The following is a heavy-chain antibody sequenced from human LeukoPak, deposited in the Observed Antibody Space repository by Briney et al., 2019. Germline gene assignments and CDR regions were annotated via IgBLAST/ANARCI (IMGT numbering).Heavy chain of an antibody. CDR1: GFTFSSYA. J-gene: IGHJ3*02. CDR2: ISWNSGSI. Sequence: PGGSLRLSCAASGFTFSSYAMHWVRQAPGKGLEWVSGISWNSGSIGYADSVKGRFTISRDNAKNSLYLQMNSLRAEDTALYYCAKAEGYYGSGSSDAFDIWGQGTMVTVSS. CDR3: AKAEGYYGSGSSDAFDI. V-gene: IGHV3-9*01. D-gene: IGHD3-10*01.